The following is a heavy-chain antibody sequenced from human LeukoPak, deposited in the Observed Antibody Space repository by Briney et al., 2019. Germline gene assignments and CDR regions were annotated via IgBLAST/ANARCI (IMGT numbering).Heavy chain of an antibody. V-gene: IGHV3-53*01. D-gene: IGHD6-19*01. Sequence: TGGSLRLSCAASGFTVSANYMTWVRQAPGKGLEWVSVIYSGGSTYYADSVKGRFTISRDNSKNTLYFQMNSLRAEDTAVYYCARASALAGINLAYWGQGTLVTVSS. CDR1: GFTVSANY. CDR2: IYSGGST. CDR3: ARASALAGINLAY. J-gene: IGHJ4*02.